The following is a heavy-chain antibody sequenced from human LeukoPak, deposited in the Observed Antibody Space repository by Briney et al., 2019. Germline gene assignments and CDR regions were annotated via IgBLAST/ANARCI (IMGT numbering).Heavy chain of an antibody. Sequence: GRSLRLSCAASGFTFSRYSMGWVRQAPGRGLDWVSTIGGRGDTTFYADSVKGRSTISRDNSKDTVYLQMNSLGAEDTAVYYCAKEGLLGGYYFDLWGQGTLVTVSS. CDR3: AKEGLLGGYYFDL. J-gene: IGHJ4*02. CDR2: IGGRGDTT. CDR1: GFTFSRYS. V-gene: IGHV3-23*01. D-gene: IGHD2-8*02.